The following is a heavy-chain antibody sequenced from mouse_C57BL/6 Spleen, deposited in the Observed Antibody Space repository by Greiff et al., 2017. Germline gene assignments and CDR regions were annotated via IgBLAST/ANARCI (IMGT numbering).Heavy chain of an antibody. V-gene: IGHV5-4*01. CDR3: ARLIYYGYGRYFDV. D-gene: IGHD2-2*01. Sequence: EVHLVESGGGLVKPGGSLKLSCAASGFTFSSYAMSWVRQTPEKRLEWVATISDGGSYTYYPDNVKGRFTISRDNAKNNLYLQMSHLKSEDTAMYYCARLIYYGYGRYFDVWGTGTTVTVSS. CDR1: GFTFSSYA. J-gene: IGHJ1*03. CDR2: ISDGGSYT.